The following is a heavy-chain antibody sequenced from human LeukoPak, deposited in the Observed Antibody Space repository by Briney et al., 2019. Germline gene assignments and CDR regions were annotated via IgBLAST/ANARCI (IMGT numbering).Heavy chain of an antibody. CDR2: VKEDGGEK. V-gene: IGHV3-7*01. CDR1: GFTFSSYW. CDR3: ARDKAVRGRQLGGDYYYYYIDV. J-gene: IGHJ6*03. D-gene: IGHD3-10*01. Sequence: GGSLRLSCVVSGFTFSSYWMSWVRQAPGKGLEWVANVKEDGGEKYYVDSVKGRFTISRDNAKSSLYLQMNSLRAEDTAVYYCARDKAVRGRQLGGDYYYYYIDVWGKGTTVTVSS.